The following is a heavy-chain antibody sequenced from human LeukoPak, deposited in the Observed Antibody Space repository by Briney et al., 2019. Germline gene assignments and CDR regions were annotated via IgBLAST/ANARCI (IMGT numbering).Heavy chain of an antibody. D-gene: IGHD6-19*01. Sequence: SETLSLTCAVYGGSFSGYYWSWIRQPPGKGLEWIGEINHSGSTNYNPSLKSRVTISVDTSKNQFSLKLSSVTAADTAVYYCAGRYSSGWYEDYWGQGTLVTVSS. CDR1: GGSFSGYY. CDR3: AGRYSSGWYEDY. V-gene: IGHV4-34*01. CDR2: INHSGST. J-gene: IGHJ4*02.